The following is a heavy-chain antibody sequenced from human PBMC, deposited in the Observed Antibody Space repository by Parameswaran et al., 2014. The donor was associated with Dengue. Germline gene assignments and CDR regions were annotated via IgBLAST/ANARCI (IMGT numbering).Heavy chain of an antibody. D-gene: IGHD3-10*01. Sequence: VRQAPGKGLEWVANIKQDGSEKYYVDSVKGRFTISRDNAKNSLYLQMNSLRAEDTAVYYCARDRYYYGSGSSSDVWGQGTTVTVSS. CDR2: IKQDGSEK. J-gene: IGHJ6*02. CDR3: ARDRYYYGSGSSSDV. V-gene: IGHV3-7*03.